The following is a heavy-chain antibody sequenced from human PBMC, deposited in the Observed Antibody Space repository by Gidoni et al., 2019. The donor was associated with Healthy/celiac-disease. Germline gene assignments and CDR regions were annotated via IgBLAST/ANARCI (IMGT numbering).Heavy chain of an antibody. CDR3: ARDDTETPTSGHYYYYGMDV. Sequence: QVQLVESGGGVVQPGRSLRLSCAASGFTFSSSCMHWVRQAPGKGLEWVAVIWYDGSNKYYADSVKGRFTISRDNSKNTLYLQMNSLRAEDTAVYYCARDDTETPTSGHYYYYGMDVWGQGTTVTVSS. J-gene: IGHJ6*02. D-gene: IGHD5-18*01. CDR2: IWYDGSNK. V-gene: IGHV3-33*08. CDR1: GFTFSSSC.